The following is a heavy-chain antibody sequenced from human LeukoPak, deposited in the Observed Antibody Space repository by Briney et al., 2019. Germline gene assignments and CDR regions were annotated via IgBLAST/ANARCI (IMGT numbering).Heavy chain of an antibody. V-gene: IGHV4-59*01. Sequence: PSETLSLTCTVSGGSISSYYWSWIRQPPGKGLEWIGYIYYTGSTSYNPSLKSRATISMDTSKNQFSLKLSSVTAADSAVYYCARSDYSGSGTYTEFDAFDIWGQGPMVTVSS. CDR3: ARSDYSGSGTYTEFDAFDI. D-gene: IGHD3-10*01. CDR1: GGSISSYY. CDR2: IYYTGST. J-gene: IGHJ3*02.